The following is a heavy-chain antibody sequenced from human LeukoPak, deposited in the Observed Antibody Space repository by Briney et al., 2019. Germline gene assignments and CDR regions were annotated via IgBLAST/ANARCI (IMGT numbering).Heavy chain of an antibody. J-gene: IGHJ6*02. CDR3: ARHQGGMDV. Sequence: GESLKISCKGSGYSFTTYWVAWVRQMPGKGLECMGMISPGDFDTRYSPSFKGQVTISADKSISTAYLQWSSLKASDTAIYYCARHQGGMDVWGQGTTVTVSS. CDR1: GYSFTTYW. V-gene: IGHV5-51*01. CDR2: ISPGDFDT.